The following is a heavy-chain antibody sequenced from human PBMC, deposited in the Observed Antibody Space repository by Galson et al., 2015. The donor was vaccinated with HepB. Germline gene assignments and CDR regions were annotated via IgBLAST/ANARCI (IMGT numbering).Heavy chain of an antibody. J-gene: IGHJ4*02. CDR1: GLTFSSYW. Sequence: SLRLSCAASGLTFSSYWMHWVRQAPGKGLVWVSRINSDGSSTSYADSVKGRFTISRDNAKNTLYLQMNSLRAEDTAVYYCAREARPKYYDFWSGQSVLDYWGQGTLVTVSS. CDR3: AREARPKYYDFWSGQSVLDY. CDR2: INSDGSST. V-gene: IGHV3-74*01. D-gene: IGHD3-3*01.